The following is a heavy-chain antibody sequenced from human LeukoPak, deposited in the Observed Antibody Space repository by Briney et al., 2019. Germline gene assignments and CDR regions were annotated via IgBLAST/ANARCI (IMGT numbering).Heavy chain of an antibody. Sequence: GGSLRLSCAASGFTFSDYYMSWIRQAPGKGLEWVSYISSSGSTIYYADSVKGRFTISRDNAKKSLYLQMNSLRAEDTAVYYCARDHKAGYYGSGIPHGMDVWGQGTTVTISS. D-gene: IGHD3-10*01. V-gene: IGHV3-11*01. CDR3: ARDHKAGYYGSGIPHGMDV. CDR2: ISSSGSTI. J-gene: IGHJ6*02. CDR1: GFTFSDYY.